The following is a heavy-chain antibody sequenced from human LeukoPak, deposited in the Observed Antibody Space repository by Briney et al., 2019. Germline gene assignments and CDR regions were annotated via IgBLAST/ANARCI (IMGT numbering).Heavy chain of an antibody. D-gene: IGHD3-16*02. CDR3: AKDAPIGY. Sequence: PGGSLRLSCAASGFTFSNYGLHWVRQAPGKGLEWVAFIRYDGSNEYYADSVKGRFTISRDNSENTLYLQMNSLRPEDTAVYYCAKDAPIGYWGQGTLVTVSS. CDR2: IRYDGSNE. V-gene: IGHV3-30*02. J-gene: IGHJ4*02. CDR1: GFTFSNYG.